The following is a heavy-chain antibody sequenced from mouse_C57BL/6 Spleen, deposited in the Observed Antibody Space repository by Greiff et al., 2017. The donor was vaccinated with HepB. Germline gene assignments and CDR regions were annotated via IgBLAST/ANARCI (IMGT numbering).Heavy chain of an antibody. Sequence: QVQLKQPGTELVKPGASVKLSCKASGYTFTSYWMHWVKQRPGQGLEWIGNINPSNGGTNYNEKFKSKATLTVDKSSSTADMQLSSITSEDSAVYYCARGGSVVGYYAMDCWGQGTSVTVAS. CDR3: ARGGSVVGYYAMDC. D-gene: IGHD1-1*01. V-gene: IGHV1-53*01. CDR1: GYTFTSYW. CDR2: INPSNGGT. J-gene: IGHJ4*01.